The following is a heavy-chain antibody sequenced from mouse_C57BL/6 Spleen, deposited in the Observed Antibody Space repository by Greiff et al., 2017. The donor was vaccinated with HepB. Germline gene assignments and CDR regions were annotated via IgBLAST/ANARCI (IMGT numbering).Heavy chain of an antibody. Sequence: QVHVKQPGTELVKPGASVKLSCKASGYTFTSYWMHWVKQRPGQGLEWIGNINPSNGGTNYNEKFKSKATLTVDKSSSTAYMQLSSLTSEDSAVYYCARSDSSGYIDYWGQGTTLTVSS. CDR2: INPSNGGT. V-gene: IGHV1-53*01. J-gene: IGHJ2*01. CDR1: GYTFTSYW. CDR3: ARSDSSGYIDY. D-gene: IGHD3-2*02.